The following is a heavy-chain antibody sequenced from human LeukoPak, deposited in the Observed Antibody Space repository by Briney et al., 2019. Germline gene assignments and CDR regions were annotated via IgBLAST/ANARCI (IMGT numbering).Heavy chain of an antibody. D-gene: IGHD5-12*01. V-gene: IGHV3-11*04. CDR3: AREHSGYDYDY. Sequence: GGSLRLSCAASGFTFSDYYMSWIRQARGKGLEGVSYISSSGSSIYYAASVKGRFYLYRDNAKTSLYLHMNSLRADDTDVYYCAREHSGYDYDYWGKGTMVTVSS. CDR1: GFTFSDYY. J-gene: IGHJ4*02. CDR2: ISSSGSSI.